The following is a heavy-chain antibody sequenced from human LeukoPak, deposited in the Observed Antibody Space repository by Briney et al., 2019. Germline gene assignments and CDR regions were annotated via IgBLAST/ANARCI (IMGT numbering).Heavy chain of an antibody. J-gene: IGHJ4*02. V-gene: IGHV5-10-1*01. D-gene: IGHD6-6*01. Sequence: GESLKISCKGSGYIFTSYWITWVRQMPGKGLEWMGMIDPTDSYTNYSPSFQGHVTISTDKSISTAYLQWSSLKASDTAIYYCARRGRSSSNFDFWGQGTLVTVSS. CDR3: ARRGRSSSNFDF. CDR1: GYIFTSYW. CDR2: IDPTDSYT.